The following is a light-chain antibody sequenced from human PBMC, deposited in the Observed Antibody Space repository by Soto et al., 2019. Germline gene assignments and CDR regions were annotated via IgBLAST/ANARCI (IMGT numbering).Light chain of an antibody. J-gene: IGKJ1*01. CDR2: AAS. Sequence: DIQMTQSPSSLSASVGDRVTITCRASQSISSYLNWYQQKPGKAPKLLIYAASSLQSGVPSRFSGSGSGTDFTLTISSLQPEYFATYYCQQSYSILTWTFGQGTKVEIK. CDR3: QQSYSILTWT. V-gene: IGKV1-39*01. CDR1: QSISSY.